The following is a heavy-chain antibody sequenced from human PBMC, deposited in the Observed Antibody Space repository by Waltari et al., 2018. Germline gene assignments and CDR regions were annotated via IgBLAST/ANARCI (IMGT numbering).Heavy chain of an antibody. D-gene: IGHD3-10*01. CDR1: GGSFSGYY. Sequence: QLQLQESGAGLLKPSETLSLTCAVYGGSFSGYYWSWIRQPPGKGLEWIGEINHSGSTNYNPSLKSRVTISVDTSKNQFSLKLSSVTAADTAVYYCARGRSYYYGSGTFDPWGQGTLVTVSS. J-gene: IGHJ5*02. V-gene: IGHV4-34*01. CDR3: ARGRSYYYGSGTFDP. CDR2: INHSGST.